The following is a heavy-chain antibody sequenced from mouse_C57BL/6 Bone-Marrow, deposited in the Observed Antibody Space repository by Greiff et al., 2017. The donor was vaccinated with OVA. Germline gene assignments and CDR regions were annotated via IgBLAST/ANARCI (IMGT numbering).Heavy chain of an antibody. D-gene: IGHD3-2*02. Sequence: VQLQQSGAELARPGASVKLSCKASGYTFTSYGISWVKQRTGQGLEWIGEIYPRSGNTYYYEKFKGKATLTADKSSSQAYMELRSLTSEDSAVYFCARETAQALWFAYWGQGTLVTVSA. J-gene: IGHJ3*01. CDR1: GYTFTSYG. CDR2: IYPRSGNT. CDR3: ARETAQALWFAY. V-gene: IGHV1-81*01.